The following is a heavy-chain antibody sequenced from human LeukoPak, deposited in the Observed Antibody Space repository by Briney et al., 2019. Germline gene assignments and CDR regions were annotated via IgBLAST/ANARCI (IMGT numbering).Heavy chain of an antibody. CDR1: GFTFSSYS. J-gene: IGHJ4*02. CDR2: ISSSSSYI. V-gene: IGHV3-21*01. Sequence: GGSLRLSCAASGFTFSSYSMNWVRQAPGKGLEWVSSISSSSSYIYYADSVKGRFIISRDNAKNSLYLQMNSLRAEDTAVYYCARGPYCSGGSCYDYWGQGTLVTVSS. D-gene: IGHD2-15*01. CDR3: ARGPYCSGGSCYDY.